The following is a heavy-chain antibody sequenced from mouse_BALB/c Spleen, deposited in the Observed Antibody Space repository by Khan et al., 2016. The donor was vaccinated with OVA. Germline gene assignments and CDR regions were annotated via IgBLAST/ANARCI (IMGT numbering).Heavy chain of an antibody. CDR1: GYSFTSYY. J-gene: IGHJ3*01. CDR2: VDPFSGGT. V-gene: IGHV1-42*01. CDR3: TRHGYVAWFTY. Sequence: VQLQQSGPELMKPGASVKISCKASGYSFTSYYIHWVKQSPGKSLKWIGYVDPFSGGTTYNQKFKGKATLTVDKSSSTAYIHFSNLTSEDSAVYYCTRHGYVAWFTYWGQGTLVTVSA. D-gene: IGHD2-2*01.